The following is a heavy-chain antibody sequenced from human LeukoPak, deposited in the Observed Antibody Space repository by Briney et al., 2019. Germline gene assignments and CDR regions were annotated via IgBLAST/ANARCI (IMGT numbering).Heavy chain of an antibody. Sequence: GGSLRLSCAASGFIFSSYAMHWVRQAPGKGLEWVAFISSDGSNKYYADSVKGRFTISRDNSKNTLYLQMNSLGDEDTAVYFCDPHDSSSHFWGQGTLVTVSS. V-gene: IGHV3-30-3*01. CDR2: ISSDGSNK. CDR3: DPHDSSSHF. CDR1: GFIFSSYA. D-gene: IGHD6-6*01. J-gene: IGHJ4*02.